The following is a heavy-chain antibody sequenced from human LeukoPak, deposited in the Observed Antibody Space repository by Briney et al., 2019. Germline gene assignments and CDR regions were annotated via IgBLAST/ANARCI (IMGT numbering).Heavy chain of an antibody. J-gene: IGHJ4*02. D-gene: IGHD1-26*01. CDR1: GYSFTSYW. CDR2: IYPGDSDT. CDR3: ARHISSGSPFDY. Sequence: GESLTISCKGSGYSFTSYWIGWVRQMPGKGLEWMGIIYPGDSDTRYSPSVQGQVTISADKSIRTAYLQWTSLKASDTAMYYCARHISSGSPFDYWGQGTLVTVS. V-gene: IGHV5-51*01.